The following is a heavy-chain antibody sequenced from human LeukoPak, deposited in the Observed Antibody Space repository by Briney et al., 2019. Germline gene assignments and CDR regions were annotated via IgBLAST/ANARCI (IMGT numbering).Heavy chain of an antibody. D-gene: IGHD3-22*01. CDR2: IKGDGSEK. CDR1: GFTFSTYW. CDR3: ARDPRYYYDSSGQN. J-gene: IGHJ4*02. V-gene: IGHV3-7*01. Sequence: GGSLRLSCAASGFTFSTYWMTWVRQAPGKGLEWVANIKGDGSEKNYVDSVKGRFTISRDNAKNSLYLQMNSLRVEDTAVYYCARDPRYYYDSSGQNWGQGTLVTVSS.